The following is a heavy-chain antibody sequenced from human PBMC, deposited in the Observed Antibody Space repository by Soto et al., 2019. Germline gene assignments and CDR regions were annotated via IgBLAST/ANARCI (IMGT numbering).Heavy chain of an antibody. J-gene: IGHJ4*02. CDR2: ISANNGNT. D-gene: IGHD1-26*01. CDR3: ASDRGSYALDY. V-gene: IGHV1-18*01. Sequence: QVQLVQSGAEVKKPGASVKVSCKASGYTFTSYGISWVRQAPGQGLEWMGWISANNGNTNYAQKLQGRVTMTPDTAQSTAYRELRSLRSDDTAVYYCASDRGSYALDYWGQGTLVTVSS. CDR1: GYTFTSYG.